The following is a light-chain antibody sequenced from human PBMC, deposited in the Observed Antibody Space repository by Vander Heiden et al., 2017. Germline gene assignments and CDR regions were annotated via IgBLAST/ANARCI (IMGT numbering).Light chain of an antibody. Sequence: QLELTQSPSAPASLGASVKLTCTLSSGHSSYAIAWHQQQPEKGPRFLMKLNSDGSHTKGDGIPDRFSGSSSGAGRYLTISSLQAEDEADYYCQTWGAGIRVFGGGTRLTVL. CDR3: QTWGAGIRV. J-gene: IGLJ3*02. V-gene: IGLV4-69*01. CDR1: SGHSSYA. CDR2: LNSDGSH.